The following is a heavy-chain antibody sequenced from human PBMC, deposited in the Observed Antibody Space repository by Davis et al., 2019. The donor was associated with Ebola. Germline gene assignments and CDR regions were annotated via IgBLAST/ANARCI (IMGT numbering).Heavy chain of an antibody. CDR2: INSDGSSS. CDR1: GFTFSKYW. J-gene: IGHJ4*02. Sequence: HTGGSLRLSCAASGFTFSKYWMHWVRQTPGKGLMWVSRINSDGSSSTREYANSVKGRFTISRDNDKNTLYLQMNSLRAEDTGIYYCTRVTGYDKPIEYWGQGTLVTVSS. CDR3: TRVTGYDKPIEY. V-gene: IGHV3-74*03. D-gene: IGHD5-12*01.